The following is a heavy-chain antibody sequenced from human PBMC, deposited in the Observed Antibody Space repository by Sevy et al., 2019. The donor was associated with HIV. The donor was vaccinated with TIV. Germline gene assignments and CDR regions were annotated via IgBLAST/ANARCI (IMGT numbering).Heavy chain of an antibody. D-gene: IGHD5-12*01. CDR3: ARAPPVRSGDDSHNWFDP. Sequence: SETQSLTCTVSGGSISAYYWSWIRQPPGKPLEYIGYIYYTGSTNYNPSLKSRVTISVDTSKNQFSLMLNSVTAADTAVYFCARAPPVRSGDDSHNWFDPWGQGTLVTVSS. V-gene: IGHV4-59*01. CDR2: IYYTGST. CDR1: GGSISAYY. J-gene: IGHJ5*02.